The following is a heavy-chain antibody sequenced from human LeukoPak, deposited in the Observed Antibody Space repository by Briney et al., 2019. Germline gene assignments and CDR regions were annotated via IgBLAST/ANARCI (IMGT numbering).Heavy chain of an antibody. Sequence: QTGGSLRLSCAASGFTFSSYSMNWVRQAPGKGLEWVSYISSSSSTIYYADSVKGRFTISRDNAKNSLYLQMNSLRDEDTAVYYCARDAFTFAPYYFDYWGQGTLVTVSS. D-gene: IGHD3-10*01. CDR3: ARDAFTFAPYYFDY. CDR2: ISSSSSTI. J-gene: IGHJ4*02. CDR1: GFTFSSYS. V-gene: IGHV3-48*02.